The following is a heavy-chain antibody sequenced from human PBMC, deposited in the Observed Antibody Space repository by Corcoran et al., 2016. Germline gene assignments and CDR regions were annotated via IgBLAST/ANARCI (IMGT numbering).Heavy chain of an antibody. V-gene: IGHV1-18*01. CDR2: ISAYNGNT. CDR3: ARDPYYYDSSGYRGGFQH. D-gene: IGHD3-22*01. J-gene: IGHJ1*01. Sequence: QVQLVQSGAEVKKPGASVKVSCKASGYTFTSYGISWVRQAPGQGLEWMGWISAYNGNTNYAQKLQGRVTMTTDTSTSTAYMELRSLRSDDTAVYYCARDPYYYDSSGYRGGFQHWGQGTLVTVSS. CDR1: GYTFTSYG.